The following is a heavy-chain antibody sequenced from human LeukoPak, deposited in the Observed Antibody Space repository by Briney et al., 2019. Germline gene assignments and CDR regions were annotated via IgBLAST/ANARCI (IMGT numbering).Heavy chain of an antibody. CDR2: ISGYNGNT. CDR3: AIPMRCRTSWYASFDI. J-gene: IGHJ3*02. Sequence: GASVKVSCKASGYTFTSYGISWVRQAPGQGLEWMGWISGYNGNTNYAQKFQGRVTMTTDTSTSTAYMELRSLRSDDTALYYCAIPMRCRTSWYASFDIWGQGTMVTVSS. V-gene: IGHV1-18*01. CDR1: GYTFTSYG. D-gene: IGHD6-13*01.